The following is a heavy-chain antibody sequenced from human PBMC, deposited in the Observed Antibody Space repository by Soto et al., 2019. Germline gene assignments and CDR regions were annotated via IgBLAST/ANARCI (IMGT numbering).Heavy chain of an antibody. Sequence: SETLSLTCAVSGGSFSPNYWSWIRQSPGKGLEWIGYIYDSGSTNYNPSLKSRVTISVDTSASTAYMELSSLTSKDTAVYYCARSSGYYYVDYWGQGTLVTVSS. J-gene: IGHJ4*02. CDR3: ARSSGYYYVDY. V-gene: IGHV4-59*01. CDR1: GGSFSPNY. CDR2: IYDSGST. D-gene: IGHD3-22*01.